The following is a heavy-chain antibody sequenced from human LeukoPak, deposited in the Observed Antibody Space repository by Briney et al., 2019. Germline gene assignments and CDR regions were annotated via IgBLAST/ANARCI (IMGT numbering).Heavy chain of an antibody. V-gene: IGHV5-51*01. CDR3: AIPTYYYDSSGYYLGY. Sequence: GESLKISCKDSGYSFTSYWIGWVRQMPGKGLEWMGIIYPGDSDTRYSPSFQGQVTISADKSISTAYLQWSSLKASDTAMYYCAIPTYYYDSSGYYLGYWGQGTLVTVSS. J-gene: IGHJ4*02. D-gene: IGHD3-22*01. CDR1: GYSFTSYW. CDR2: IYPGDSDT.